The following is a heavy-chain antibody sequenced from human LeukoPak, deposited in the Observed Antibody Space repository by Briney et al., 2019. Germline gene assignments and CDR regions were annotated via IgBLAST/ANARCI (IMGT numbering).Heavy chain of an antibody. CDR1: GFTFSDYY. CDR3: ARERPYIAAAGPGDY. CDR2: ISSSGSTI. Sequence: KSGGSLRLSCAASGFTFSDYYMSWIRQAPGKGLEWVSYISSSGSTIYYADSVKGRFTISRDNAKNSLYLQMNSLRAEDTAVYYCARERPYIAAAGPGDYWGQGTLVTVSS. J-gene: IGHJ4*02. V-gene: IGHV3-11*01. D-gene: IGHD6-13*01.